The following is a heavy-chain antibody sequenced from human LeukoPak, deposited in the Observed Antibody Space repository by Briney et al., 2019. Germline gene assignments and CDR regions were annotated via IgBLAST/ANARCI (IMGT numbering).Heavy chain of an antibody. CDR2: ISSSRTTI. CDR1: GFTFSSYS. D-gene: IGHD6-13*01. Sequence: PGGSLRLSCAASGFTFSSYSMNWVRQAPGKGLEWISYISSSRTTIYYADSVKGRFTISRDNAKNSLYLQMNSLRAEDTAVHYCAGSSSWYNYYYYGMDVWGQGTTVTVSS. J-gene: IGHJ6*02. CDR3: AGSSSWYNYYYYGMDV. V-gene: IGHV3-48*01.